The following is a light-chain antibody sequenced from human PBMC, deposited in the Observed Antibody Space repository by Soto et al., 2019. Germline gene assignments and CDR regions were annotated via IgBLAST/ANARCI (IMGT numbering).Light chain of an antibody. CDR2: DAS. V-gene: IGKV1-5*01. CDR3: QLYHTYPWT. J-gene: IGKJ1*01. CDR1: QIIGNW. Sequence: DSHMTKSPSTGCASLGDIVTITCRASQIIGNWLAWYQQKPGKVPKLLIQDASSLEIGVPSRFSGSGSGTDFTLTISSLQPVAFATYSCQLYHTYPWTFGQGTKVDIK.